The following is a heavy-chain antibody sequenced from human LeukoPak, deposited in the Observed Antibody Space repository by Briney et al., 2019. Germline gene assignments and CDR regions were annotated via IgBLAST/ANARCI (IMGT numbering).Heavy chain of an antibody. V-gene: IGHV1-18*01. CDR2: ISAYNGNT. CDR3: ARDSAPIAVAGTNHFDY. CDR1: GYTFTSYG. J-gene: IGHJ4*02. Sequence: ASVKVSCKASGYTFTSYGISWVRQAPGQGLERMGWISAYNGNTNYAQKLQGKVTMTTDTSTSTAYMELRSLRSDDTAVYYCARDSAPIAVAGTNHFDYWGQGTLVTVSS. D-gene: IGHD6-19*01.